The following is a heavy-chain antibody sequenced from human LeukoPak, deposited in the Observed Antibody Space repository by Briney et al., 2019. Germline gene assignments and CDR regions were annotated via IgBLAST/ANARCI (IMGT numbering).Heavy chain of an antibody. V-gene: IGHV3-30*04. J-gene: IGHJ6*03. Sequence: PGGSLRLSCAVSVFTFSTYSMHWARQSPGKGRDWLAVISEDGNNTAYADSVKGRFTISRENAKTSLSLQMNTLRPEDTALYLCARSRDYCSDDSCYSTMDVWGKGITVTVSS. CDR3: ARSRDYCSDDSCYSTMDV. CDR1: VFTFSTYS. D-gene: IGHD2-15*01. CDR2: ISEDGNNT.